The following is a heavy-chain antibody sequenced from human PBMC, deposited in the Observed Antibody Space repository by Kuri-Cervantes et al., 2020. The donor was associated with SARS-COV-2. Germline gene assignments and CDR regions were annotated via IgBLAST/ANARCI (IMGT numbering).Heavy chain of an antibody. CDR2: INHSGST. J-gene: IGHJ4*02. V-gene: IGHV4-34*01. Sequence: SQTLSLTCAVYGGSFSGYYWSWIRQPPGKGLERIGEINHSGSTNYDPSLKSRVTISVDTSKNQFSLKLSSVTAEDTAVYYCAREGRGYAYFDYWGQGTLVTVSS. D-gene: IGHD5-12*01. CDR3: AREGRGYAYFDY. CDR1: GGSFSGYY.